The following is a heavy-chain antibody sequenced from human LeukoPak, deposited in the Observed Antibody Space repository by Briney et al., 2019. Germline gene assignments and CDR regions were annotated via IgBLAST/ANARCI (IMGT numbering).Heavy chain of an antibody. CDR3: AKDSGTCCWYFDL. CDR2: ISGSGGST. V-gene: IGHV3-23*01. D-gene: IGHD1-26*01. CDR1: GFTFSYYA. J-gene: IGHJ2*01. Sequence: GGSLRLSCAASGFTFSYYAMNWVRQAPGKGLEWVSAISGSGGSTYYADSVKGRFTISRDNSKNTLYLQMNSLRAEDAAVYYCAKDSGTCCWYFDLWGRGTLVTVSA.